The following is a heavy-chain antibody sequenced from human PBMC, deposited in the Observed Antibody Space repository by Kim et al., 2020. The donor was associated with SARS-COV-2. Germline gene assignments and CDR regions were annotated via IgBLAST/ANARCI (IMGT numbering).Heavy chain of an antibody. V-gene: IGHV3-64D*06. D-gene: IGHD3-22*01. CDR3: VRRISSGYDD. Sequence: GGSLRLSCSASGFTFSSYPMHWVRQTPGTGLEYVSAISSNGGSTYYAGSVKGRFTISRDNSKNTLHLQMNGLRAEDTAVYYCVRRISSGYDDWGQGTLVTVSS. CDR1: GFTFSSYP. J-gene: IGHJ4*02. CDR2: ISSNGGST.